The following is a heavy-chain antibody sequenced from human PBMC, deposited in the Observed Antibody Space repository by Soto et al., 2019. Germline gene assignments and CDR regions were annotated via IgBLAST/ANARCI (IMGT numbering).Heavy chain of an antibody. Sequence: PSETLSLTCAVYGGSFSGYYWSWIRQPPGKGLEWIGEINHSGSTNYNPSLKSRVTISVDTSKNQFSLKLSSVTAADTAVYYCARGHEVAARPIPFDYWGQGTLVTVSS. CDR2: INHSGST. D-gene: IGHD6-6*01. CDR1: GGSFSGYY. CDR3: ARGHEVAARPIPFDY. V-gene: IGHV4-34*01. J-gene: IGHJ4*02.